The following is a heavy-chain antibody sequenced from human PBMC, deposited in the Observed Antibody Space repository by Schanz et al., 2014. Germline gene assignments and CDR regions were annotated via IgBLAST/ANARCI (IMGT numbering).Heavy chain of an antibody. CDR1: GGTFSSDT. V-gene: IGHV1-69*02. CDR3: ARGTMPGTFDI. D-gene: IGHD2-2*01. J-gene: IGHJ3*02. Sequence: QVQVVQSGAEVKKPGASVKVSCKASGGTFSSDTISWVRQARGQGLEWVGRFIPILDVGNYAQQFQGRVTFTADKSTSTAYMELSSLRYEDTALYYCARGTMPGTFDIWGQGTMVTVSS. CDR2: FIPILDVG.